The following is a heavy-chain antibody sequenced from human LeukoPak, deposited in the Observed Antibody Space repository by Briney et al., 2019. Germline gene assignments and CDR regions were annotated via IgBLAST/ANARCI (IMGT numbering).Heavy chain of an antibody. V-gene: IGHV3-23*01. CDR3: AKDRSIVVVPAAIDPFDR. CDR2: ISVSGGST. D-gene: IGHD2-2*01. CDR1: GFTLTSYA. Sequence: QPGGSLRPSCAASGFTLTSYAMSWVRQAPGKGLEWVASISVSGGSTYYADSVKGRFTISRDNSKNTLYLQMNSLRAEDTAVYYCAKDRSIVVVPAAIDPFDRWGQGTLVTVSS. J-gene: IGHJ5*02.